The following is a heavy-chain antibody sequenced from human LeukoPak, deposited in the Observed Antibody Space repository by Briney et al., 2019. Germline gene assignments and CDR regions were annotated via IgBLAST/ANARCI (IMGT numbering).Heavy chain of an antibody. CDR2: ISSDGSNK. CDR1: GFTFSNYA. CDR3: ARVNFAAAAMDV. V-gene: IGHV3-30*04. J-gene: IGHJ6*04. D-gene: IGHD6-13*01. Sequence: PGGSLRLSCAASGFTFSNYAMHWVRQAPGKGLEWVAVISSDGSNKYYADSVKGRFTFSRDNSKNTLYLQITSLRAEDTAVYYCARVNFAAAAMDVWGKGTTVTVSS.